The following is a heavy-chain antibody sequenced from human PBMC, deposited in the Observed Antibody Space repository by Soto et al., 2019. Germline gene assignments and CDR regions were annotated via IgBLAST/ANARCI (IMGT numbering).Heavy chain of an antibody. CDR1: GFTFSDYY. J-gene: IGHJ6*02. V-gene: IGHV3-11*06. CDR2: ISGSGTYT. D-gene: IGHD3-10*01. CDR3: EREGRGIRENYAMDL. Sequence: GGSLRLSCAASGFTFSDYYMTWIRQAPGKGLEWVSYISGSGTYTSYAESVKGRFTISRDNAKNSVYLQMNSLRGDDTAVYYCEREGRGIRENYAMDLWGQGTKVTVSS.